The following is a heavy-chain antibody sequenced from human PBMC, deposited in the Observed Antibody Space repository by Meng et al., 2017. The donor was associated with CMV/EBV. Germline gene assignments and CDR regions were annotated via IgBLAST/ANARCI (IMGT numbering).Heavy chain of an antibody. D-gene: IGHD3-16*01. CDR3: ARDSFEFLGAIGWGAFDP. V-gene: IGHV1-2*02. CDR1: FTGYY. Sequence: FTGYYMLWVRQAPGQGLEWMGWIKPDSGGTDSSQKFQGRVTMTSDTSISTAYMELNSLTSDDTAVYYCARDSFEFLGAIGWGAFDPWGQGTLVTVSS. J-gene: IGHJ5*02. CDR2: IKPDSGGT.